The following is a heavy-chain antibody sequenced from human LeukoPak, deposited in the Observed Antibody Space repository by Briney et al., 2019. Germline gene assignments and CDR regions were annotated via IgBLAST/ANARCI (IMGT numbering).Heavy chain of an antibody. D-gene: IGHD5-18*01. CDR3: ATPQLRYSYGYGRYYYGMDV. Sequence: GESLKISCKGSGYSFTSYWIGWVRQMPGKGLEWMGIIYPGDSDTRYSPSFQGQVTISADKSISTAYLQWSSLKASDTAMYYCATPQLRYSYGYGRYYYGMDVWGQGTTVTVSS. CDR1: GYSFTSYW. CDR2: IYPGDSDT. V-gene: IGHV5-51*01. J-gene: IGHJ6*02.